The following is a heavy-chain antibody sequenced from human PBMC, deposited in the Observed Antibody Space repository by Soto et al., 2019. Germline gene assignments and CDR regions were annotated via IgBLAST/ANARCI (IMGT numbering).Heavy chain of an antibody. V-gene: IGHV6-1*01. Sequence: SQTLSLTCAISGDNISSNSAAWNWIRQSPSRGLEWLGRTYYRSRWSSDYAESVKGRITINPDTSKNQFSLLLNSVTPEDTAVYFCARRMAVGGSNWFDPWGQGTQVTVSS. D-gene: IGHD6-19*01. CDR3: ARRMAVGGSNWFDP. J-gene: IGHJ5*02. CDR1: GDNISSNSAA. CDR2: TYYRSRWSS.